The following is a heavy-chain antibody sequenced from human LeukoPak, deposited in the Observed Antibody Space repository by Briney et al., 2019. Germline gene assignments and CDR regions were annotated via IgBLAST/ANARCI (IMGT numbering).Heavy chain of an antibody. Sequence: GGSLRLSCAVSGFISSSYWMHWVRQPPGKGLVYIACINTDGFSTSYADSVKGRFTISRDNAKNTPYLQMNSLRAEDTAVYYCARSRTYGDYGRGLDYWGQGTLVTVSS. V-gene: IGHV3-74*01. J-gene: IGHJ4*02. CDR3: ARSRTYGDYGRGLDY. CDR2: INTDGFST. D-gene: IGHD4-17*01. CDR1: GFISSSYW.